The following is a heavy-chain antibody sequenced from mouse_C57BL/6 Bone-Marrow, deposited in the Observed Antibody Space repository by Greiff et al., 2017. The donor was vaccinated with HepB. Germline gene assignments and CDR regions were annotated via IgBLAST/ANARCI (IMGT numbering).Heavy chain of an antibody. V-gene: IGHV1-81*01. Sequence: VQLVESGAELARPGASVKLSCKASGYTFTSYGISWVKQRTGQGLEWIGEIYPRSGNTYYNEKFKGKATLTADKSSSTAYMELRSLTSEDSAVYFCARCNYGNYGDYWGQGTTLTVSS. J-gene: IGHJ2*01. D-gene: IGHD2-1*01. CDR2: IYPRSGNT. CDR3: ARCNYGNYGDY. CDR1: GYTFTSYG.